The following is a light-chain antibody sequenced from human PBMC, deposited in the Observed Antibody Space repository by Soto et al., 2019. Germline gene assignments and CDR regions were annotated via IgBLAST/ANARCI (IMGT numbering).Light chain of an antibody. CDR3: GSFTTSRIWV. J-gene: IGLJ3*02. CDR1: SSDVGSDNL. CDR2: EGS. Sequence: QSALTQPASVSGSPGQSITISCTGTSSDVGSDNLVSWYQQHPGKAPKLMIYEGSKRPSGVSNRFSGSKSGNTASLTISGLQAEDEAEYFCGSFTTSRIWVFGGGTKLTVL. V-gene: IGLV2-14*02.